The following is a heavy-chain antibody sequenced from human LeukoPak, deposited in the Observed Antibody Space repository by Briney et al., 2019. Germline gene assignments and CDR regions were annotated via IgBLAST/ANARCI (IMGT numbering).Heavy chain of an antibody. D-gene: IGHD6-13*01. CDR3: ARGGDGQQLVLVY. CDR1: GGSFSGYY. CDR2: INHSGSS. V-gene: IGHV4-34*01. Sequence: SGTLSLTCAVYGGSFSGYYWSWIRQPPGKGLEWIGEINHSGSSNYNPSLKSRVTISADTAKSQFSLKLSSVTAADTAVYYCARGGDGQQLVLVYWGQGTLVTVSS. J-gene: IGHJ4*02.